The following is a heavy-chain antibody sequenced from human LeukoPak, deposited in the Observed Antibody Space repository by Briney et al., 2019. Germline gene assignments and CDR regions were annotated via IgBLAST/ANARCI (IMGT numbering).Heavy chain of an antibody. J-gene: IGHJ4*02. Sequence: PGRSLRLSCAASGFTFSSYGMHWVRQAPGKGLEWVAVIWNDGTNKYYADSVKGQFTISRDNSKNTLCLQMNSLRAEGTAVYYCARDLYADYVWGSFDYWGQGTLVTVSS. CDR2: IWNDGTNK. V-gene: IGHV3-33*01. D-gene: IGHD3-16*01. CDR1: GFTFSSYG. CDR3: ARDLYADYVWGSFDY.